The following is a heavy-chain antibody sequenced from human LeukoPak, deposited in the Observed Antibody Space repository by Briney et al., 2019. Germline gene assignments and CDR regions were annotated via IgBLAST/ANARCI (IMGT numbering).Heavy chain of an antibody. CDR3: AKAPVTTCSGAYCYPFDY. J-gene: IGHJ4*02. Sequence: QPGGSLRLSCAASGFTLSSYAMSWVRQAPGKGLEWVSAIRVSGNTYHADSVKGRFTISRDSSKNTLYLQMNRLRAEDAAVYYCAKAPVTTCSGAYCYPFDYWGQGTLVTVSS. CDR2: IRVSGNT. CDR1: GFTLSSYA. V-gene: IGHV3-23*01. D-gene: IGHD2-21*01.